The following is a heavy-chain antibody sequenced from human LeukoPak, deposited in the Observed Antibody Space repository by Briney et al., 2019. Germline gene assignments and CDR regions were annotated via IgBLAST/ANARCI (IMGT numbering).Heavy chain of an antibody. J-gene: IGHJ4*02. Sequence: SETLSLTCTVSGGSISSYYWSWIRQPAGKGLEWIGRIYTSGSTNYNPSLKSRVTMSVDTSKNQFSLKLSSVTAADTAVYYCAREVLFKSYSRGLFFDYWGQGTLVTVSS. CDR1: GGSISSYY. CDR2: IYTSGST. D-gene: IGHD1-26*01. CDR3: AREVLFKSYSRGLFFDY. V-gene: IGHV4-4*07.